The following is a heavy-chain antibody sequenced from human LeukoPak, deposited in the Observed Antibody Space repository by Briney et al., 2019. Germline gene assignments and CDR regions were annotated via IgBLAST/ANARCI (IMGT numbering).Heavy chain of an antibody. D-gene: IGHD1-14*01. J-gene: IGHJ4*02. V-gene: IGHV3-30*02. Sequence: GGSLRLSCAASGSIFSNYGMHWVRQAPGKGLEWVAFVHNDETEIYYADSVKGRFTISRDNSENTLYLQMSSLRDDDTAIYYCVKDTGRGDFWGQGTQVTVSS. CDR3: VKDTGRGDF. CDR1: GSIFSNYG. CDR2: VHNDETEI.